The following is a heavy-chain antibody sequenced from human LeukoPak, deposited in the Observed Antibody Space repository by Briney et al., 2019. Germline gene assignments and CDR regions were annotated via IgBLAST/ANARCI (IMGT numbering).Heavy chain of an antibody. Sequence: GGSLRLSCAASGFTFDDYAMHWVRQAPGKGLEWVSGISWNSGSIGYADSVKGRFTISRDNAKNSLYLQMNSLRAEDTALYYCAKDLPYYYDSSGSIAGAFDIWGQGTMVTVSS. CDR3: AKDLPYYYDSSGSIAGAFDI. CDR2: ISWNSGSI. D-gene: IGHD3-22*01. J-gene: IGHJ3*02. CDR1: GFTFDDYA. V-gene: IGHV3-9*01.